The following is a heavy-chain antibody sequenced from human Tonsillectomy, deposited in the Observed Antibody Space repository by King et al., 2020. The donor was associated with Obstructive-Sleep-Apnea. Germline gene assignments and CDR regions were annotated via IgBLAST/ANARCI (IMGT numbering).Heavy chain of an antibody. CDR2: LSSNRRSI. CDR3: VKDPRGDGYNWLDY. J-gene: IGHJ4*02. D-gene: IGHD5-24*01. V-gene: IGHV3-64*05. CDR1: GFTFSDFA. Sequence: VQLVESGGGLVQPGGSLRLSCSASGFTFSDFAMHWVRQAPGKGLEYLSSLSSNRRSIYYADSVRGRSHISRDNSKNTLYFEMSSLTIEDTAVYYCVKDPRGDGYNWLDYWGQGTLVTVSS.